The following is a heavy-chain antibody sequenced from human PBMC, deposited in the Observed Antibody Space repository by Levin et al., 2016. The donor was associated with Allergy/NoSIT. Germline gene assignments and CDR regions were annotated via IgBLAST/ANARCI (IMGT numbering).Heavy chain of an antibody. CDR1: GIALTEYE. J-gene: IGHJ4*02. Sequence: GESLKISCVVSGIALTEYEMRWIRQAPGKGLEWVSSVGRSGGSTSYADSVKGRFTISRDNSKNMVYLQMNSLRVEDTAIYYCAARSEYWGQGVLVTVSS. CDR3: AARSEY. CDR2: VGRSGGST. V-gene: IGHV3-23*01.